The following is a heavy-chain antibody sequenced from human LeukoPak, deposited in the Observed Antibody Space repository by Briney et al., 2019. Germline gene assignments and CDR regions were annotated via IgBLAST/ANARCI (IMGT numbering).Heavy chain of an antibody. V-gene: IGHV4-34*01. CDR1: GGSFSGYY. J-gene: IGHJ4*02. D-gene: IGHD4-17*01. CDR2: INHSGST. Sequence: SETLPLTCAVYGGSFSGYYWSWIRQPPGKGLEWIGEINHSGSTNYNPSLKSRVTISVDTSKNQFSLKLSSVTAADTAVYYCARGLGTTVTTPRFDYWGQGTLVTVSS. CDR3: ARGLGTTVTTPRFDY.